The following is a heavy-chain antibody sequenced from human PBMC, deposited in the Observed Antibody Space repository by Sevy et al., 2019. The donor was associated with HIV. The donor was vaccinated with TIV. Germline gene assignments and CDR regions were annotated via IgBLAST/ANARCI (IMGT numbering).Heavy chain of an antibody. D-gene: IGHD3-10*01. J-gene: IGHJ4*02. CDR1: GFTFSSYA. Sequence: GGSLRLSCAASGFTFSSYAMRWVRQAPGKGLEWVSAISGSGGSTYYADSVNGRFTISRDNSKNTLYLQMNSLRAEDTAVYYFAKGPAIWFRELFFDYWGQGTLVTVSS. CDR3: AKGPAIWFRELFFDY. V-gene: IGHV3-23*01. CDR2: ISGSGGST.